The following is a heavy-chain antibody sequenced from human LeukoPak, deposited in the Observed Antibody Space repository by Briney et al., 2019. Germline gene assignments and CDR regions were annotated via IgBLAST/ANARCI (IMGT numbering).Heavy chain of an antibody. V-gene: IGHV3-21*01. J-gene: IGHJ6*02. CDR2: ISSSSSYI. CDR3: AREGFVVVPAAMYQDYYNGMDV. CDR1: GFTFSSYS. D-gene: IGHD2-2*01. Sequence: GGSLRLSCAASGFTFSSYSMNWVRQAPGTGLEWVSSISSSSSYIYYADSVKGRFTISRDNAKNSLYLQMNSLRAEDTAVYYCAREGFVVVPAAMYQDYYNGMDVWGQGTTVTVSS.